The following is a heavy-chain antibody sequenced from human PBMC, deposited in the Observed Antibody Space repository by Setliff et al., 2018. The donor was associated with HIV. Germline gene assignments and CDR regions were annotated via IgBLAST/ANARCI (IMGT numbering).Heavy chain of an antibody. D-gene: IGHD4-17*01. CDR3: ARDSSYGGIDY. Sequence: SETLSLTCNVYGGSFSGDSWNWIRQPPGKGLEWIGEINHSGGPNYNPSLKSRLNILVDTSKNQFSLKLSFVTAADTAVYYCARDSSYGGIDYWGQGTLVTVSS. V-gene: IGHV4-34*01. J-gene: IGHJ4*02. CDR1: GGSFSGDS. CDR2: INHSGGP.